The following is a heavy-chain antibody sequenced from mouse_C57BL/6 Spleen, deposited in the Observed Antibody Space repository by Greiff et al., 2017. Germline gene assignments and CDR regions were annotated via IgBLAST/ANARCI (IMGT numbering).Heavy chain of an antibody. Sequence: EVQLQQSGAELVRPGASVKLSCTASGFNIKDDYMHWVKQRPEQGLEWIGWIDPENGDTEYASKFQGKATITADTSSNTAYLQLSSLTSEDTAVYYCTTADYYGSSHLAYWGQGTLVTVAA. CDR1: GFNIKDDY. J-gene: IGHJ3*01. D-gene: IGHD1-1*01. CDR2: IDPENGDT. CDR3: TTADYYGSSHLAY. V-gene: IGHV14-4*01.